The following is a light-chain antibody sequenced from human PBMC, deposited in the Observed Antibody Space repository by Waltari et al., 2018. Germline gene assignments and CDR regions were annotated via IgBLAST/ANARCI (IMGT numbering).Light chain of an antibody. V-gene: IGKV3-15*01. Sequence: VLLTQSPASLSVSPGDTVILSCRASLSVRTNLVWYQQKAGQAPRTLIYGASTRASGVPSRFSGSGSETDFTLIISSLQSEDAADYFCQQYYVWPPITFGGGTKLEI. CDR3: QQYYVWPPIT. CDR1: LSVRTN. J-gene: IGKJ4*01. CDR2: GAS.